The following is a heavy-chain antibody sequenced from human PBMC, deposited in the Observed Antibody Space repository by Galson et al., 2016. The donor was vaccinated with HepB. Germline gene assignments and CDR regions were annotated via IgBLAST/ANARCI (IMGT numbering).Heavy chain of an antibody. Sequence: SLRLSCAASGFTFSSHWMHWVRQAPGKGLVRVSHINSDGSSINYADSVKGRFTISRDNAKNTLYLQMNSLRVEDTAVYYCVRDWCSSSSCYVFYSDYWGQGTLVTVSS. J-gene: IGHJ4*02. CDR1: GFTFSSHW. CDR2: INSDGSSI. CDR3: VRDWCSSSSCYVFYSDY. D-gene: IGHD2-2*01. V-gene: IGHV3-74*01.